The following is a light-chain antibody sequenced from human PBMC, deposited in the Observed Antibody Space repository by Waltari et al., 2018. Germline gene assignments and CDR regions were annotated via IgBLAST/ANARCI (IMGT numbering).Light chain of an antibody. V-gene: IGKV1-39*01. Sequence: DIQVTQSPSSLSASVGDRVTITCRARQSISIYLNWYQQKPGKAPKLLISAASSLQSGVPSRFSGSGSGTDFTLTISSLQPEDFASYYCQQRYSTPPWTFGQGTKVEI. CDR3: QQRYSTPPWT. CDR1: QSISIY. CDR2: AAS. J-gene: IGKJ1*01.